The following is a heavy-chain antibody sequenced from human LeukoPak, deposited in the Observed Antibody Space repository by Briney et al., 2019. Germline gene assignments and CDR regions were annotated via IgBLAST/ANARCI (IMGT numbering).Heavy chain of an antibody. CDR3: ARDLSGVTGYTYGRGIDY. D-gene: IGHD5-18*01. J-gene: IGHJ4*02. Sequence: PGGSLRLSCAASAFTFRSYGMHWVRQAPGKGLDWVAFIRYDGSNKYYGDSVKGRFTISRDNAKNSLYLQMNSPRAEDTAVYYCARDLSGVTGYTYGRGIDYWGQGTLVTVSS. V-gene: IGHV3-30*02. CDR1: AFTFRSYG. CDR2: IRYDGSNK.